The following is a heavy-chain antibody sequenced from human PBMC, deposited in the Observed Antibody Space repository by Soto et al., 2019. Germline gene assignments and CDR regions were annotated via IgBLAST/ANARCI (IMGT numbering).Heavy chain of an antibody. CDR3: ARGLITGIQYSGGWYYFDS. V-gene: IGHV4-34*01. CDR1: DGSFSDFY. D-gene: IGHD6-19*01. J-gene: IGHJ4*02. CDR2: INHSGSA. Sequence: SETLSLTCAVYDGSFSDFYWTWIRQRPGKGLEWIGEINHSGSANYNPSLKSRVTISVHTSNSQFSLELSSVTAADTAVYYCARGLITGIQYSGGWYYFDSWGQGTQVTGSS.